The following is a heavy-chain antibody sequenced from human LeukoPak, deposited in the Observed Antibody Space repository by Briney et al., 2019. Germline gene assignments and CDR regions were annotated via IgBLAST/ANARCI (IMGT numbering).Heavy chain of an antibody. D-gene: IGHD3-10*01. J-gene: IGHJ4*02. V-gene: IGHV1-18*01. Sequence: VASVKVSCKASGYTFTSYGISLVRQAPGQGLEWMGWISAYNGNTNYAQKLQGRVTMTTDTSTSTAYMELRSLRSDDTALYYCARDRLYYGSGSYSPSYCWGQGTLVTVSS. CDR1: GYTFTSYG. CDR3: ARDRLYYGSGSYSPSYC. CDR2: ISAYNGNT.